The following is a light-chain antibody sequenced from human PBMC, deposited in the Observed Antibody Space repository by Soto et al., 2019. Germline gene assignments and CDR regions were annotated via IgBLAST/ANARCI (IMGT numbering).Light chain of an antibody. Sequence: QSALTQTASVSGSPGQSITISCTGTSSDVGGYNYVSWYQQHPGKVPKLMIYDVSSRPSGVSNRFSGSKSGNTASLTISGLQSEDEADYYCSSYTSSNTHVFGGGTKLTVL. CDR3: SSYTSSNTHV. V-gene: IGLV2-14*01. CDR1: SSDVGGYNY. J-gene: IGLJ1*01. CDR2: DVS.